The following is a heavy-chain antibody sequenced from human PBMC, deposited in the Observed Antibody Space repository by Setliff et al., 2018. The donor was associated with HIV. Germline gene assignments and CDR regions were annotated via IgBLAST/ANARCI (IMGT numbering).Heavy chain of an antibody. CDR2: IYTSGST. J-gene: IGHJ3*01. D-gene: IGHD3-22*01. CDR1: GGSIISSVHY. V-gene: IGHV4-61*05. Sequence: SETLSLTCSVSGGSIISSVHYWGWIRQPPGKGLEWIGYIYTSGSTNYNPSLKSRVTISVDTSKNQFSLKLSSVTAADTAVYYCARDLLTYYDSSGYHAFDFWGQGTMVTVSS. CDR3: ARDLLTYYDSSGYHAFDF.